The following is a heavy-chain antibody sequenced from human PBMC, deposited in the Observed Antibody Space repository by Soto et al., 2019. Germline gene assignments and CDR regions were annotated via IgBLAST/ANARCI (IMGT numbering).Heavy chain of an antibody. Sequence: HPGGSLRLSCEASGFMFDDYAMYWVRQAPGKGLEWVSVIYSGGSTYYADPVKGRFTISRDNSKNSLYLQMNSLRAEDTAVYYCARDRTHGDRKGYFDYWGPGTLVTVSS. D-gene: IGHD4-17*01. CDR3: ARDRTHGDRKGYFDY. V-gene: IGHV3-66*01. J-gene: IGHJ4*02. CDR2: IYSGGST. CDR1: GFMFDDYA.